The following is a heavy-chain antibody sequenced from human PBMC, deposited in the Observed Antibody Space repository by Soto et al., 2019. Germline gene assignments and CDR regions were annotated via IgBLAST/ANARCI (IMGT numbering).Heavy chain of an antibody. CDR3: ARGLERATSKNWFDS. V-gene: IGHV3-7*04. Sequence: PGGTLRLTCAASGFTFSFYWMSWVHKAPGKGLEWLGTIKLDASEKKYVDSVKGRFTMSRDNAKNSLYLQMDSLRAEDTAVYYCARGLERATSKNWFDSWGQGTQVTVSS. D-gene: IGHD1-1*01. CDR1: GFTFSFYW. CDR2: IKLDASEK. J-gene: IGHJ5*01.